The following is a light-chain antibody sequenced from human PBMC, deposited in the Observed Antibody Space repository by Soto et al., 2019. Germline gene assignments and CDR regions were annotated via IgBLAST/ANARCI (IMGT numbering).Light chain of an antibody. CDR1: QSVDSH. CDR3: QQYGTSPPIT. V-gene: IGKV3-20*01. Sequence: EIVLTQSPATLSLSPGERATLYCRASQSVDSHLAWHQQKPGQAPRLVIYGASTRGAGIPDRFSGGGSGTDFTLTISRLELEDFAVYFCQQYGTSPPITFGQGTRLEIK. CDR2: GAS. J-gene: IGKJ5*01.